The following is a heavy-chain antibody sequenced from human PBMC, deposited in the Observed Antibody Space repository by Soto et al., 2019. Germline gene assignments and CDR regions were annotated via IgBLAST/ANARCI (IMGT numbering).Heavy chain of an antibody. Sequence: AGGALRLSCATSGFSFSDSYMSCIRQAPGKGLEWISYISPRSTFRDYAESVKGRFTISRDSVKNSLYLQMNTLTAGDTGVYYCVRGGGGGLFDPWGQGSLVPVSS. CDR2: ISPRSTFR. CDR3: VRGGGGGLFDP. CDR1: GFSFSDSY. J-gene: IGHJ5*02. V-gene: IGHV3-11*06. D-gene: IGHD2-21*01.